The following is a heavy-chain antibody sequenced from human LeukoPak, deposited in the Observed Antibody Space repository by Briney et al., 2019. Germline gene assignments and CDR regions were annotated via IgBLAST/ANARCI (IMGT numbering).Heavy chain of an antibody. J-gene: IGHJ4*02. CDR2: IYYSGST. D-gene: IGHD3-10*01. V-gene: IGHV4-39*01. CDR1: GGSISSSSYY. CDR3: ARRGNYYVSGSYYKFWDY. Sequence: SETLSLTCTVSGGSISSSSYYWGWIRQPPGKGLEWIGSIYYSGSTYYNPSLKSRVTISVDTSKNQFSLKLSSMTAADTAVYYCARRGNYYVSGSYYKFWDYWGQGTLVTVSS.